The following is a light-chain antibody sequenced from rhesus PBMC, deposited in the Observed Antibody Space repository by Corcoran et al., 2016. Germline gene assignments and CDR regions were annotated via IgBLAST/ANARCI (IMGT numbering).Light chain of an antibody. CDR2: GAA. CDR1: QSVSSY. V-gene: IGKV3-53*01. Sequence: QVILTQSPATLSLSPGERATLSCRASQSVSSYLAWYQQKPGQAPRLVFYGAASRATGIPDRFSGSGSGPEVTLTLSSLDPEDFAVSYCQKYSSSPPLTFGGGTKVEIK. CDR3: QKYSSSPPLT. J-gene: IGKJ4*01.